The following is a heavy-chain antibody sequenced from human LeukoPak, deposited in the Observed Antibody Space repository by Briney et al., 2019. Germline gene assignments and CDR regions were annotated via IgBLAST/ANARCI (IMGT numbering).Heavy chain of an antibody. Sequence: PGGSLRLSCAASGITVSLNYMSWVRQAPRKGLEWVSVIYSGGRTYYADSVKGRFTISRDNSKNALYLQMNSLRAEDTAVYYCARDLWTGSYNYWGQGTLVSVSS. CDR2: IYSGGRT. D-gene: IGHD1-26*01. CDR1: GITVSLNY. J-gene: IGHJ4*02. V-gene: IGHV3-53*01. CDR3: ARDLWTGSYNY.